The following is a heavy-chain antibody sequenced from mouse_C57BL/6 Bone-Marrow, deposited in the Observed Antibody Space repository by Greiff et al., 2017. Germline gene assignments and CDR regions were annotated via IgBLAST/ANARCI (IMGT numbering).Heavy chain of an antibody. Sequence: VQLQQSGAELARPGASVKLSCKDSGYTFTSFGISWVKQRTGQGLEWIGEIYPRSGNTYYNEKFKGRATLTADKSSSTAYMELRSLTSEDSAVYVCPILRYPWYFDVWGKVTTVTDSS. J-gene: IGHJ1*03. CDR2: IYPRSGNT. V-gene: IGHV1-81*01. D-gene: IGHD1-1*01. CDR3: PILRYPWYFDV. CDR1: GYTFTSFG.